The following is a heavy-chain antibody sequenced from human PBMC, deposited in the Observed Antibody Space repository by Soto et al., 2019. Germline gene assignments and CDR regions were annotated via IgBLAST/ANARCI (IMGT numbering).Heavy chain of an antibody. Sequence: EVQLVESGGGIVQPGGSLRLSCAASGFTFSSYWMHWVRQAPGKGLVWVSRINSDGSRTSYADSAKGRFTISRDNATNTVYLQINSLRAEDTAVYYCARGDGDYYDGNGYLGRHWGQGTLVTVSS. CDR1: GFTFSSYW. CDR3: ARGDGDYYDGNGYLGRH. J-gene: IGHJ4*02. D-gene: IGHD3-22*01. V-gene: IGHV3-74*01. CDR2: INSDGSRT.